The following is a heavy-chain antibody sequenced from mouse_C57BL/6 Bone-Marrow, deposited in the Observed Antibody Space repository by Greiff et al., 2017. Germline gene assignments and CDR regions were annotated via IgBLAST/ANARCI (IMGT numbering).Heavy chain of an antibody. Sequence: VQLQQSGAELVRPGASVKLSCTASGFNIKDDYMHWVKQRPEQGLEWIGWIDPENGDTEYASKFQGKATIIADTSSNTAYLQLSSLSSEDTAVYYCTTYGYYPWFAYWGQGTLVTVSA. V-gene: IGHV14-4*01. CDR2: IDPENGDT. CDR1: GFNIKDDY. CDR3: TTYGYYPWFAY. J-gene: IGHJ3*01. D-gene: IGHD2-3*01.